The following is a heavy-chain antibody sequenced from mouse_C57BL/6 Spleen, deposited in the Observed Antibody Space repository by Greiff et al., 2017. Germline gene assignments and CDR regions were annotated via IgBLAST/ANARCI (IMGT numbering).Heavy chain of an antibody. CDR1: GYTFTDYE. CDR2: IDPETGGT. V-gene: IGHV1-15*01. Sequence: VKLVESGAELVRPGASVTLSCKASGYTFTDYEMHWVKQTPVHGLEWIGAIDPETGGTAYNQKFKGKAILTADKSSSTAYMELRSLTSEDSAVYYCTRRSRLLLFAYWGQGTLVTVSA. J-gene: IGHJ3*01. D-gene: IGHD2-10*01. CDR3: TRRSRLLLFAY.